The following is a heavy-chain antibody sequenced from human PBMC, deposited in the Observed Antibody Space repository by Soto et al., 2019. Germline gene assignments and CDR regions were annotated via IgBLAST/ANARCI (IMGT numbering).Heavy chain of an antibody. Sequence: GGSLRLSCAASGFTFSSYAMHWVRQAPGKGLEWVAVISYDGSNKYYADSVKGRFTISRDNSKNTLYLQMNSLSAEDTAVYYCASVTMIVPETEYYFDYWGQGTLVTVSS. D-gene: IGHD3-22*01. CDR2: ISYDGSNK. J-gene: IGHJ4*02. V-gene: IGHV3-30-3*01. CDR1: GFTFSSYA. CDR3: ASVTMIVPETEYYFDY.